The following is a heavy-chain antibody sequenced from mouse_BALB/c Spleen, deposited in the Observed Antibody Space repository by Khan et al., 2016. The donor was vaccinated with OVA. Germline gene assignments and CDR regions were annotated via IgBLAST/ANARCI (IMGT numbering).Heavy chain of an antibody. J-gene: IGHJ3*01. CDR1: GFTFSTYG. V-gene: IGHV5-6*01. CDR2: VSTGGGYT. CDR3: TRLAYYYDSEGFAY. D-gene: IGHD1-1*01. Sequence: EVHLVESGGDLVKPGGSLKLSCAASGFTFSTYGMSWVRQTPDKRLEWVATVSTGGGYTYYPDSVKGRFTISRDNAKNTLYLQMSGLKSEDTAIFYCTRLAYYYDSEGFAYWGQGTLVTVSA.